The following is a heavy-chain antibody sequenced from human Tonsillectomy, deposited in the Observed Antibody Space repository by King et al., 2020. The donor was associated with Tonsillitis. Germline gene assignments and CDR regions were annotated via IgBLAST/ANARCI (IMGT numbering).Heavy chain of an antibody. D-gene: IGHD3-10*02. V-gene: IGHV1-8*02. CDR3: ARGGGYYVSGRLHRGPLDS. Sequence: QLVQSGAEVKKPGASVKVSCKASGYSFTSYDVNWVRQAPGQGLEWMAWMNPNSGNTGYAETFRGRVIVSRDTSTATAYMELSGLTSEDTAVYYCARGGGYYVSGRLHRGPLDSWGQGTLVTVSS. J-gene: IGHJ4*02. CDR1: GYSFTSYD. CDR2: MNPNSGNT.